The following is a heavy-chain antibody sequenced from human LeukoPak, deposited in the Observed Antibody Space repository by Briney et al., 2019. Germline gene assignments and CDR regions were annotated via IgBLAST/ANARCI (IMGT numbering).Heavy chain of an antibody. CDR3: ARHITDFWSGFRWFDP. V-gene: IGHV4-39*01. CDR2: IYYSGST. D-gene: IGHD3-3*01. Sequence: SETLSLTCTVSGGSISSSSYYWGWIRRPPGKGLEWIGSIYYSGSTYYNPSLKSRVTISVDTSKNQFSLKLSSVTAADTAVYYCARHITDFWSGFRWFDPWGQGTLVTVSS. J-gene: IGHJ5*02. CDR1: GGSISSSSYY.